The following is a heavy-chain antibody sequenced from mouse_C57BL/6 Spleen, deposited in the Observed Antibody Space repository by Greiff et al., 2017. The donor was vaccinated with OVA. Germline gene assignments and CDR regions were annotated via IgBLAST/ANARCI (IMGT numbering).Heavy chain of an antibody. J-gene: IGHJ3*01. CDR2: IHPNSGSA. Sequence: QVQLQQPGAELVKPGASVKLSCKASGYTFTSYWMHWVKQRPGQGLEWIGMIHPNSGSANYNEKFKSKATLTVDKSSSTAYMQLSSLTSEDSAVYYCARSSIDWDRFAYWGQGTLVTVSA. CDR1: GYTFTSYW. V-gene: IGHV1-64*01. D-gene: IGHD4-1*01. CDR3: ARSSIDWDRFAY.